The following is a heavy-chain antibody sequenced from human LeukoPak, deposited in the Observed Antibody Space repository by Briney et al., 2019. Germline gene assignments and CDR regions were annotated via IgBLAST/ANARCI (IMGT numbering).Heavy chain of an antibody. CDR1: GFTFSSYG. V-gene: IGHV3-30*02. CDR3: AKDPDYGDPGYFDY. J-gene: IGHJ4*02. CDR2: IRYDGSNK. Sequence: PGGSLRLSCAASGFTFSSYGMHWVRQAPGKGLEWVAFIRYDGSNKYYADSVKGRFTISRDNSKNTLYLQMNSLRAEDTAVYYCAKDPDYGDPGYFDYWGQGTLVTVSS. D-gene: IGHD4-17*01.